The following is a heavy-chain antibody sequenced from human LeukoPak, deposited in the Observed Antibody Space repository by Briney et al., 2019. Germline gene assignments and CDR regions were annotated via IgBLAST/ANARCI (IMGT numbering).Heavy chain of an antibody. CDR1: GGSISSGGYY. Sequence: PSQTLSLTCTVSGGSISSGGYYWSWIRQPPGKGLEWIGFIYHSGSTYYNPSLKSRVTISVDRSKNQFSLKLSSVTAADTAVYYCARDVNSGSYNDAFDIWGQGTMVTVSS. V-gene: IGHV4-30-2*01. D-gene: IGHD1-26*01. CDR3: ARDVNSGSYNDAFDI. J-gene: IGHJ3*02. CDR2: IYHSGST.